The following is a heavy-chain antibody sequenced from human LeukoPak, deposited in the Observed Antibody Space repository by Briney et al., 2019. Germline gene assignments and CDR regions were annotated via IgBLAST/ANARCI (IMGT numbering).Heavy chain of an antibody. Sequence: SETLSLTCSVSGDSISSYYWTWIRQPPGKGLEWIGSVHYSGSTNYIPSLKSRVTISVDTSKKQFSLKLASVTAADTAVYYCATLTSRGLLDYWGQGTLVTVS. CDR2: VHYSGST. D-gene: IGHD2/OR15-2a*01. V-gene: IGHV4-59*08. CDR3: ATLTSRGLLDY. J-gene: IGHJ4*02. CDR1: GDSISSYY.